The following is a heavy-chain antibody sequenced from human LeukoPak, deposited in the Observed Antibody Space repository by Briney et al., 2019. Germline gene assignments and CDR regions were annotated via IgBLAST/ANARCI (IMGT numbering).Heavy chain of an antibody. D-gene: IGHD5-24*01. CDR3: ARGGGRWLPFPSKFDY. CDR2: INHSGST. Sequence: PSETLSLTCAVYGGSFSGYYWSWIRQPPGKGLEWIGEINHSGSTNYNPSLKSRVTISVDTSKNQFSLKLSSVTAADTAVYYCARGGGRWLPFPSKFDYWGQGTLVTVSS. CDR1: GGSFSGYY. V-gene: IGHV4-34*01. J-gene: IGHJ4*02.